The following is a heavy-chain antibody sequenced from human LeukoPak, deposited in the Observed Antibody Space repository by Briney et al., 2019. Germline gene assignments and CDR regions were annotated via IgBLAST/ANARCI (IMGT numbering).Heavy chain of an antibody. Sequence: GGSLRLSCVVSGLSFSDSYMTWIRQTPGMGLESLAYISGMGHDIYYADSVRGRFTISRDNAKNSLYLQMNSLRPEDTALYYCSTGPRSLPYWGPGTLVTVSS. V-gene: IGHV3-11*01. CDR1: GLSFSDSY. CDR3: STGPRSLPY. D-gene: IGHD4-23*01. CDR2: ISGMGHDI. J-gene: IGHJ4*01.